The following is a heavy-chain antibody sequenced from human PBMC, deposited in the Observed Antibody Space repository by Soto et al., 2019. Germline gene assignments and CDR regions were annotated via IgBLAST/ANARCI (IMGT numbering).Heavy chain of an antibody. D-gene: IGHD3-3*01. V-gene: IGHV1-69*01. J-gene: IGHJ6*02. CDR1: GGTFSSYA. CDR3: ARAIRLRFLEWLLPYYYYGMDV. CDR2: IIPIFGTA. Sequence: QVQLVQSGAEVKKPGSSVKVSCKASGGTFSSYAISWVRQAPGQGLEWMGGIIPIFGTANYAQKFQGRVTITAEESTSTAYMELSSLRSEDTAVYYCARAIRLRFLEWLLPYYYYGMDVWGQGTTVTVSS.